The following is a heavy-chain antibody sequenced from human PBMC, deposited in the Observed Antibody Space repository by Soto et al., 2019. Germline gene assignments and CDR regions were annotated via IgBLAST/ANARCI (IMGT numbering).Heavy chain of an antibody. CDR1: GDSVSSNSAP. Sequence: QVPLEQSGPGLVKPSQTLSLTCAISGDSVSSNSAPWNWSRQSTSRGLEWLGRTYYRSKWYNDYSISVKSPININPHAFNNQFALEMNSVTPEDTAVYYCATARGRGELRFDYWGQGTLVPVS. CDR2: TYYRSKWYN. J-gene: IGHJ4*02. V-gene: IGHV6-1*01. D-gene: IGHD1-26*01. CDR3: ATARGRGELRFDY.